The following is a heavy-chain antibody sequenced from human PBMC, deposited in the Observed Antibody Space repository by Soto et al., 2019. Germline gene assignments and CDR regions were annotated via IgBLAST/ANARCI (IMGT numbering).Heavy chain of an antibody. CDR3: AKAIPGSNWNFYAFHM. V-gene: IGHV3-23*01. CDR1: GFTFSSYA. Sequence: ELQLLESGGGLVQPGGSLRLSCAASGFTFSSYAVTWVRQAPGKGLEWVSVISGGGGSTYYADSVKGRFTISRDNSKDTLYLQMNSLRAEDTAVYYCAKAIPGSNWNFYAFHMWGQGTMVTVSA. D-gene: IGHD1-1*01. CDR2: ISGGGGST. J-gene: IGHJ3*02.